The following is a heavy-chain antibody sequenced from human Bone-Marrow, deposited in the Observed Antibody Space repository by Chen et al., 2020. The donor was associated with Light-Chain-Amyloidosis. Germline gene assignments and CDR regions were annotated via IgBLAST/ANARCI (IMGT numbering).Heavy chain of an antibody. CDR1: GFAFNDYY. CDR2: ISGSTGYT. J-gene: IGHJ4*02. Sequence: QVRLVESGGGLVKPGGSLILSCGASGFAFNDYYMSFIRQAPGKGLEWVSYISGSTGYTNYADSVKGRFTISGDNARNSLYLQMNSLRVEDTAVYYCASFDGRYKFDYWGQGTLVTVSS. CDR3: ASFDGRYKFDY. D-gene: IGHD3-16*02. V-gene: IGHV3-11*05.